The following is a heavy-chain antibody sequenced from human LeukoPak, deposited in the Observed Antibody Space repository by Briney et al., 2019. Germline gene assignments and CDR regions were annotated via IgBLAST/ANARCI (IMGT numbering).Heavy chain of an antibody. V-gene: IGHV4-34*01. J-gene: IGHJ4*02. D-gene: IGHD6-19*01. CDR1: GGSFSGYY. CDR2: INHSGST. CDR3: ASPRLAGSDY. Sequence: SGTLSLTCAVYGGSFSGYYWSWIRQPPGKGLEWIGEINHSGSTNYNPSLKSRVTISVDTSKNQFSLKLSSVTAADTAVYYCASPRLAGSDYWGQGTLVTVSS.